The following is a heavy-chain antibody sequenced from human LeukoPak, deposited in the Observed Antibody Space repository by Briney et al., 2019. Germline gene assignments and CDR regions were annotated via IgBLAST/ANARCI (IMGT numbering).Heavy chain of an antibody. J-gene: IGHJ4*02. Sequence: EASVKVSCKASGFTLTQYYLHWVRQAPGQGLEFVGMISPSGDSPPYAQKFQDRVTMTRDMSTSTVYMELSNLRSEDTAVYFCASLVTGSNPADFRGQGTLVTVSS. D-gene: IGHD1-26*01. CDR2: ISPSGDSP. V-gene: IGHV1-46*01. CDR3: ASLVTGSNPADF. CDR1: GFTLTQYY.